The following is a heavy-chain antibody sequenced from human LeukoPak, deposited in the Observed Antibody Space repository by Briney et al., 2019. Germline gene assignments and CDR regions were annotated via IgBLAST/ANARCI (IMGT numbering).Heavy chain of an antibody. CDR2: IYYSGST. CDR3: ARGLRFGAGVDP. Sequence: PSETLSLTCTVSGGSISSYYWSWIRQPPGKGLEWIGYIYYSGSTNYNPSLKSRVIISVDTPKNQFSLKLSSVTAADTAVYYCARGLRFGAGVDPWGQGSLVTVSS. CDR1: GGSISSYY. D-gene: IGHD3-10*01. V-gene: IGHV4-59*01. J-gene: IGHJ5*02.